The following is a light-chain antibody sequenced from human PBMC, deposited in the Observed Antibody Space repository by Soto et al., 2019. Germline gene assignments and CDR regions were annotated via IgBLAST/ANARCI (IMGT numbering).Light chain of an antibody. V-gene: IGKV1-39*01. Sequence: DIQMTQSPSSLSASVGDRVTITCRASQIISNYLNWYQQKPGKAPKLLIYAASSLQSGVPSRFIGSGSGTDFTLAISSLQPEDFATYYCQQSYSTPIFTFGPGTKVDIK. J-gene: IGKJ3*01. CDR1: QIISNY. CDR3: QQSYSTPIFT. CDR2: AAS.